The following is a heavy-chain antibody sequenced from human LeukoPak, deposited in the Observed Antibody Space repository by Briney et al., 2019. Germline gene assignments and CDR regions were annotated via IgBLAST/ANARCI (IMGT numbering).Heavy chain of an antibody. Sequence: SETLSLTCTVSGGSISSYYWSWIRQPAGKGLEWIGRIYTSGSTNYNPSLKSRVTMSVDTSKNQFSLKLSSVTAADTAVYYCARDGYCSSTSCYATNWFDPWAREPWSPSP. CDR2: IYTSGST. CDR1: GGSISSYY. CDR3: ARDGYCSSTSCYATNWFDP. V-gene: IGHV4-4*07. J-gene: IGHJ5*02. D-gene: IGHD2-2*03.